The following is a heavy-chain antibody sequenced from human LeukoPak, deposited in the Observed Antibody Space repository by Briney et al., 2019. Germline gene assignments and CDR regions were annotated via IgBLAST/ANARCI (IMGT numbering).Heavy chain of an antibody. CDR2: ISGGAGRT. CDR3: AKVQNPRTYYDSSGYLANYDAFDI. J-gene: IGHJ3*02. V-gene: IGHV3-23*01. CDR1: GFTFSTYA. D-gene: IGHD3-22*01. Sequence: GGSLRLSCAASGFTFSTYAMSWVRQAPGKGLEWVSVISGGAGRTYDADSVKGRFSISRDNSKNTLYLQMNSLRAEDTAVYYCAKVQNPRTYYDSSGYLANYDAFDIWGQGTMVTVSS.